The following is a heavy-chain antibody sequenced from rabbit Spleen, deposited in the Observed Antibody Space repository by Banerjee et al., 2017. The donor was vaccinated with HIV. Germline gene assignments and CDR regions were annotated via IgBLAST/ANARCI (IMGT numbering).Heavy chain of an antibody. Sequence: QEQLVESGGGLVQPGESLKLSCKASGIDFSSDGISWVRQALGKGPEWIAYIYPGFGIRNYANSVKGRFTISSDNAQNMVFLQMTTLTVSDTATYFCARGGASTSGYPNLWGQGTLVTVS. J-gene: IGHJ4*01. CDR3: ARGGASTSGYPNL. CDR1: GIDFSSDG. D-gene: IGHD1-1*01. CDR2: IYPGFGIR. V-gene: IGHV1S47*01.